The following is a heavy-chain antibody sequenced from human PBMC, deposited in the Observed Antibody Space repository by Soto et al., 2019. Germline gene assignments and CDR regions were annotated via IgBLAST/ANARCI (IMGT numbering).Heavy chain of an antibody. CDR3: ARVPAPHPGGYSSSWFYFDY. CDR1: GFTFSSYS. D-gene: IGHD6-13*01. V-gene: IGHV3-21*01. CDR2: ISSSSSYI. J-gene: IGHJ4*02. Sequence: GGSLRLSCAASGFTFSSYSMNWVRQAPGKGLEWVSSISSSSSYIYYADSVKGRFTISRDNAKNSLYLQMNSLRAEDTAVYYCARVPAPHPGGYSSSWFYFDYWGQGTLVTVSS.